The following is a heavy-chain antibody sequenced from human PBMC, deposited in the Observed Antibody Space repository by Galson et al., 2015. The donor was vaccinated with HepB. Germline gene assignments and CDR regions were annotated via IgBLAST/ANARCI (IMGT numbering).Heavy chain of an antibody. Sequence: PALVKPTQTLTLTCTFSGFSLSTSGVGVGWIRQPPGKALEWLALIYWNDDKRYRPSLKSRLTITKDTSKNQVVLTMTNMDPADTATYYCAHNKREWLLGGSSWFGPWGQGTLVTVSS. J-gene: IGHJ5*02. D-gene: IGHD6-19*01. CDR3: AHNKREWLLGGSSWFGP. V-gene: IGHV2-5*01. CDR1: GFSLSTSGVG. CDR2: IYWNDDK.